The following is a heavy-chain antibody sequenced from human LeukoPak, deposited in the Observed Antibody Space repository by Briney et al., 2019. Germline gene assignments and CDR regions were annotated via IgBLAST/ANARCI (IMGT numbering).Heavy chain of an antibody. Sequence: SQTLSLTCAVSGGSISSGGYSWSWIRQPPGKGLEWIGYIYHSGSTYYNPSLKSRVTISVDRSKNQFSLKLSSVTAADTAVYYCASYYGDYYYFDYWGQGTLVTVSS. V-gene: IGHV4-30-2*01. CDR2: IYHSGST. CDR1: GGSISSGGYS. D-gene: IGHD4-17*01. CDR3: ASYYGDYYYFDY. J-gene: IGHJ4*02.